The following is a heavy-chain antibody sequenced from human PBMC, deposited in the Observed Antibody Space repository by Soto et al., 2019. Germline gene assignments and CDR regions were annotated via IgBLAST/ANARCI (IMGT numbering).Heavy chain of an antibody. Sequence: PSETLSLTCAVYGGFVTSGSYYWSWIRQPPGKCLEWIGEISHSGGTHFNPSLKSRVTISVDTSKNQFTLKMSSVTAADTALYYCARVERGTATTVVDAFDIWGPGTMVTVSS. CDR1: GGFVTSGSYY. J-gene: IGHJ3*02. CDR3: ARVERGTATTVVDAFDI. V-gene: IGHV4-34*01. D-gene: IGHD1-1*01. CDR2: ISHSGGT.